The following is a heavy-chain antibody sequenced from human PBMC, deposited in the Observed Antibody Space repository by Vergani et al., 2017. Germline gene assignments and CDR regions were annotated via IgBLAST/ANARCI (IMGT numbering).Heavy chain of an antibody. D-gene: IGHD2-21*02. CDR1: GFTFSSYA. J-gene: IGHJ4*02. Sequence: QVQLVESGGGVVQPGRSLRLSCAASGFTFSSYAMHWVRQAPGKGLEWVAVISYDGSNKYYADSVKGRFTISRNNSKNTLYLQMNSLRAEYTAVYYCARSNIVVVTAAFLDFDYWGQGTLVTGSA. V-gene: IGHV3-30-3*01. CDR3: ARSNIVVVTAAFLDFDY. CDR2: ISYDGSNK.